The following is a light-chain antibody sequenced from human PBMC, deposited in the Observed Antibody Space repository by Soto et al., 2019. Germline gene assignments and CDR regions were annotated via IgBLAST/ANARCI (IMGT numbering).Light chain of an antibody. Sequence: DIVMTQSPATLSVSPGETAALSCRAGQSVGRNFAWYQQKPGQAPRLLIYGASTRATDIPARFRGSGSGTEFTLTISRLQSEDFAVYYCQQYGSWPRTFGQGTKLEIK. J-gene: IGKJ1*01. V-gene: IGKV3D-15*01. CDR3: QQYGSWPRT. CDR2: GAS. CDR1: QSVGRN.